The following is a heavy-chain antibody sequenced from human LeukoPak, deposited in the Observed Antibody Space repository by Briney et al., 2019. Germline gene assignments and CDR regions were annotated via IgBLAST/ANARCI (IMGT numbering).Heavy chain of an antibody. J-gene: IGHJ4*02. V-gene: IGHV3-21*01. Sequence: GGSLRLSCAASGFSFSSYRMNWVRQAPGKGLEWVSSVSNSGDYIHYADSVKGRFTISRDNAKNSLYLQMNSLRAEDTAVYYCATGGDIVLMVYEYFDYWGQGTLVTVSS. CDR2: VSNSGDYI. D-gene: IGHD2-8*01. CDR3: ATGGDIVLMVYEYFDY. CDR1: GFSFSSYR.